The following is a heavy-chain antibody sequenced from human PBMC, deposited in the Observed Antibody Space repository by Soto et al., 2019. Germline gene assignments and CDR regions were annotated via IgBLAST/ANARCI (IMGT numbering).Heavy chain of an antibody. CDR1: GYTFTSYA. D-gene: IGHD2-15*01. V-gene: IGHV1-3*01. J-gene: IGHJ4*02. Sequence: GTSVKASCKDSGYTFTSYAMHSVRQAPGQRLEWMGWINAGNGNTKYSQKFQGRVTITRDTSASTAYMELSSLRSEDTAVYYCARDLGGWPDYWGQGTLVTVSS. CDR2: INAGNGNT. CDR3: ARDLGGWPDY.